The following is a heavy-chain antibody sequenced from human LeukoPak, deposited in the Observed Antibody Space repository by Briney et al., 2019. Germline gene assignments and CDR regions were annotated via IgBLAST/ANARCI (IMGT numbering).Heavy chain of an antibody. D-gene: IGHD6-19*01. Sequence: SETLSLTCAVSGGSISSGSYYWSWIRQPAGKGLEWIGRIYTSGSTNYNPSLKSRVTISVDTSKNQFSLKLSSVTAADTAVYYCARVRSSGWYPFDYWGQGTLVTVSS. J-gene: IGHJ4*02. V-gene: IGHV4-61*02. CDR1: GGSISSGSYY. CDR3: ARVRSSGWYPFDY. CDR2: IYTSGST.